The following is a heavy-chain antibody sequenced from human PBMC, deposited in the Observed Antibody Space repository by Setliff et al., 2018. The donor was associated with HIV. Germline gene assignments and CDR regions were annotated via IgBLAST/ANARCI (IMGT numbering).Heavy chain of an antibody. D-gene: IGHD3-22*01. CDR2: ISNSGSFI. CDR1: GFIFGRYS. CDR3: AIHFDTSGHYSPIDS. V-gene: IGHV3-21*01. J-gene: IGHJ4*02. Sequence: GGSLRLSCAASGFIFGRYSMTWVRQAPGKGLERVSSISNSGSFIYYADSVKGRFTISRDNAKNSLSLQMSSLRAEDTAVYYCAIHFDTSGHYSPIDSWGQGTLVTVSS.